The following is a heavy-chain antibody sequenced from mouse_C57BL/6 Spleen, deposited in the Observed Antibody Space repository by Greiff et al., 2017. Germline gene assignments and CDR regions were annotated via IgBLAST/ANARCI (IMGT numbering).Heavy chain of an antibody. CDR3: ARGYGSSHWYFDV. Sequence: QVPLPQPGAELVKPGASVKMSCKASGYTFTRYWMPWVKQRPGQGLEWIGNIKPRNGGTNYNEKFKSKATLTVDKSSSTAYMQLSSLTSEDSAVYYCARGYGSSHWYFDVWGTGTTVTVSS. CDR2: IKPRNGGT. V-gene: IGHV1-53*01. CDR1: GYTFTRYW. D-gene: IGHD1-1*01. J-gene: IGHJ1*03.